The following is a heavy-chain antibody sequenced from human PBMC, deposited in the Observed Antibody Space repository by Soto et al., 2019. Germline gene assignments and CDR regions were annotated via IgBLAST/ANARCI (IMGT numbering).Heavy chain of an antibody. D-gene: IGHD2-2*01. V-gene: IGHV3-48*01. Sequence: PGGSLRLSCAASVFTFSSYSMNWVRQAPGKGLDWVSYISSSSSTIYYADSVKGRFTISRDNAKNSLYLQMNSLRAEDTAVYYCARDPGYCSSTSCYASWFDPWGQGTLVTVSS. J-gene: IGHJ5*02. CDR3: ARDPGYCSSTSCYASWFDP. CDR1: VFTFSSYS. CDR2: ISSSSSTI.